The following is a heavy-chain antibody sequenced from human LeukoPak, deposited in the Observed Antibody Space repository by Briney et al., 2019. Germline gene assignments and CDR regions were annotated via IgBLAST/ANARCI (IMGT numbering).Heavy chain of an antibody. V-gene: IGHV3-23*01. CDR1: GFTFSTYG. J-gene: IGHJ6*03. CDR3: AKAGMVRGVDWYYFYMDV. CDR2: IRVSGAGT. Sequence: GGSLRLSCAASGFTFSTYGMSWVRQAPGKGLEWVSEIRVSGAGTHYADSEKGRFTISRDNSKNTLYLQMNSLRADDTGVYYCAKAGMVRGVDWYYFYMDVWGQGTLVTVSS. D-gene: IGHD3-10*01.